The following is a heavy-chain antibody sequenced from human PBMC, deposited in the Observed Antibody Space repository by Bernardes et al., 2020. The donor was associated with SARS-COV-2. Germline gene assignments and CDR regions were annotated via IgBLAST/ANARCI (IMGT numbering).Heavy chain of an antibody. Sequence: SETLSLTCSVSGASISSSNYKWAWLRQPPGKGLEWIANIYYSGSTYYNTSLKSRVTISMDTSKNNFSLNLSSLTAADTAVYYCARLVVAPCAMAGNFDFWGPGTLVTVSS. CDR3: ARLVVAPCAMAGNFDF. D-gene: IGHD2-21*01. J-gene: IGHJ4*02. CDR2: IYYSGST. CDR1: GASISSSNYK. V-gene: IGHV4-39*02.